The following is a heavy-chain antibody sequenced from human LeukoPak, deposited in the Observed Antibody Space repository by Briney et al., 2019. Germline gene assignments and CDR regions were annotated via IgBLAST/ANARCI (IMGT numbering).Heavy chain of an antibody. Sequence: GGSLRLSCAASGFTFSSYAMHWVRQAPGKGLEWVAVISYDGSNKYYADSVKGRFTISRDNSKNTLYLQMNSLRAEDTAVYYCASLGGVFDYCGQGTLVTVSS. D-gene: IGHD3-16*01. CDR1: GFTFSSYA. CDR3: ASLGGVFDY. CDR2: ISYDGSNK. V-gene: IGHV3-30*04. J-gene: IGHJ4*02.